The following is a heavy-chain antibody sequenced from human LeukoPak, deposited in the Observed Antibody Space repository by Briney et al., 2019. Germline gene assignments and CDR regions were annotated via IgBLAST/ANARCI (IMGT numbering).Heavy chain of an antibody. CDR2: IIPIFGTA. J-gene: IGHJ4*02. V-gene: IGHV1-69*13. D-gene: IGHD3-22*01. Sequence: SVKVSCKASGGTFSSYAISWVRQAPGQGPEWMGGIIPIFGTANYAQKFQGRVTITADESTSTAYMELSSLRSEDTAVYYCARNAASYYYDSSGSNWGYFDYWGQGTLVTVSS. CDR1: GGTFSSYA. CDR3: ARNAASYYYDSSGSNWGYFDY.